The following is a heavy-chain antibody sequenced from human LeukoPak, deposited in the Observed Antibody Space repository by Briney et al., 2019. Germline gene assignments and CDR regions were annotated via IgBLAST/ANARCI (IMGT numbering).Heavy chain of an antibody. Sequence: SETLSLTCAVSGVSLSGYYWSWIRQPPGKGLEWIGEINHSGSTNYNPSLKSRVTISVDTSKNQFSLKLSSVTAADTAVYYCAREAGIWGQGTMVTVSS. CDR3: AREAGI. CDR2: INHSGST. J-gene: IGHJ3*02. V-gene: IGHV4-34*01. CDR1: GVSLSGYY.